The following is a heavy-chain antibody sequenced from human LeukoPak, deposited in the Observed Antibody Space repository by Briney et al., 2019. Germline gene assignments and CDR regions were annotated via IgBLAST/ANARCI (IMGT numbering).Heavy chain of an antibody. D-gene: IGHD6-13*01. J-gene: IGHJ4*02. Sequence: GGSLRLSCAASGFTFDDYAMHWVRQAPGKGLEWVSLISWDGGSTYYADSVKGRFTISRDNSKNSLYLQMNSLRAEDTALYYCAKDGLKGVIAAAGPIDYWGQGTLVTVSS. CDR1: GFTFDDYA. CDR2: ISWDGGST. CDR3: AKDGLKGVIAAAGPIDY. V-gene: IGHV3-43D*03.